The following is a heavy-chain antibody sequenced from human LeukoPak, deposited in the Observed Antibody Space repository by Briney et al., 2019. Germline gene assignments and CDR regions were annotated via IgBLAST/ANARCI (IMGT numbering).Heavy chain of an antibody. CDR3: ARARGGSGWLDY. V-gene: IGHV4-4*07. Sequence: SETLSLTCTVSGGSISSYYWSWIRQPAGKGLGWIGRIYTSGSTNYNPSLKSRVTMSVDTSKNQFSLKLSSVTAADTAVYYCARARGGSGWLDYWGQGTLVTVSS. D-gene: IGHD6-19*01. CDR1: GGSISSYY. J-gene: IGHJ4*02. CDR2: IYTSGST.